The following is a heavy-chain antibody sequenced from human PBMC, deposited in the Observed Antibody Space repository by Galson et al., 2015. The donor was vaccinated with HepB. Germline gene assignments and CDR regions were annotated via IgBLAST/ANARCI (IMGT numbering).Heavy chain of an antibody. Sequence: SVKVSCKASGYTFTGYYMHWVRQAPGQGLEWMGWINPNSGGTNYAQKFQGRVTMTRDTSISTAYMELSRLRSDDTAVYYCARAPQYCSSTSCYHDAFDIWGQGTMVTVSS. CDR1: GYTFTGYY. V-gene: IGHV1-2*02. CDR3: ARAPQYCSSTSCYHDAFDI. J-gene: IGHJ3*02. CDR2: INPNSGGT. D-gene: IGHD2-2*01.